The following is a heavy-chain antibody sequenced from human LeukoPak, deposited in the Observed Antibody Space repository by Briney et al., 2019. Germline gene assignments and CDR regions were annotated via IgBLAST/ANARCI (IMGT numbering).Heavy chain of an antibody. J-gene: IGHJ4*02. Sequence: PGGSLRLSCAASGFTFSSYAMHWVRQAPDKGLEWVAVISYDGSNKYYADSVKGRFTISRDSSKNTLYLQMNSLRPEDTAVYYCARGLTYSSSPNSAPYWGQGTLVTVSS. V-gene: IGHV3-30-3*01. D-gene: IGHD6-13*01. CDR1: GFTFSSYA. CDR3: ARGLTYSSSPNSAPY. CDR2: ISYDGSNK.